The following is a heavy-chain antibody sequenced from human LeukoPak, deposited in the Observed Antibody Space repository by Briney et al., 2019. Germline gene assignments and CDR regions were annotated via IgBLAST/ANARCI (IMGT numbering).Heavy chain of an antibody. J-gene: IGHJ4*02. CDR1: GFTFSDYY. CDR2: ISTTSRTI. Sequence: GGSLRLSCAASGFTFSDYYMSWIRQAPGKGLEWVSYISTTSRTIHYADSVKGRFTISRDKAKNSLYLQMNSLRAEDTAVYYCARAGHADSFDYWGQGALVTVSS. V-gene: IGHV3-11*04. D-gene: IGHD2-21*01. CDR3: ARAGHADSFDY.